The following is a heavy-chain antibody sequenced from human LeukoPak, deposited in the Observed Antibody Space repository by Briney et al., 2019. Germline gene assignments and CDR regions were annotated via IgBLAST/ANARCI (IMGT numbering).Heavy chain of an antibody. V-gene: IGHV4-34*01. Sequence: TSETLSLTCAVYGGSFSGYYWSWIRQPPGKGLEWIGEINHSGSTNYNPSLKSRVTISVDTSKNQFSLKLSSVTAADTAVYYCASDAVTAYYFDYWGQGTLVTVSS. CDR3: ASDAVTAYYFDY. CDR2: INHSGST. CDR1: GGSFSGYY. D-gene: IGHD2-21*02. J-gene: IGHJ4*02.